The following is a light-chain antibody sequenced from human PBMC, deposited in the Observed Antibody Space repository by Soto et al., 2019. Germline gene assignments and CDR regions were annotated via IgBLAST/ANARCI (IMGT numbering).Light chain of an antibody. CDR2: EVN. J-gene: IGLJ2*01. Sequence: QSALTLPASVSGSPGQSITIACTGTNSDVGKYNAVSWYQQHPGKAPKFIIYEVNKRPSGVSDRFSGSKSDNTASLTLSGLQAEDEADYYCCSYTSSGSVVFGGGTKLTVL. V-gene: IGLV2-23*02. CDR1: NSDVGKYNA. CDR3: CSYTSSGSVV.